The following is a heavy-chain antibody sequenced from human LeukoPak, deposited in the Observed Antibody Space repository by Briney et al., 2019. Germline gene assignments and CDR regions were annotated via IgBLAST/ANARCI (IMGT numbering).Heavy chain of an antibody. J-gene: IGHJ5*02. CDR2: ISSSSSYI. V-gene: IGHV3-21*01. CDR3: ARDAFGSYSADP. CDR1: GFTFSSYS. Sequence: GGSLRLSCAASGFTFSSYSMNWVRQAPGKGLEWVSSISSSSSYIYYADSVKGRFTISRDNAKNSLYLQMNSLRAEDTAVYYCARDAFGSYSADPWGQGTLVTVSS. D-gene: IGHD1-26*01.